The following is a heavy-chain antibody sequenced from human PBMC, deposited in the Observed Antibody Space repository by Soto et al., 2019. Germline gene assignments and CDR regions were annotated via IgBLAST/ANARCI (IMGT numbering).Heavy chain of an antibody. V-gene: IGHV4-31*03. Sequence: SETLSLTCTVSGGSISSGGYYWSWIRQHPGKDLEWIGYIYYSGSTYYNPSLKSRVTISVDTSKNQFSLKLSFVTAGDTAVYYCARAAYVTIFGVATRRYYDYGMGVWDVGTTIAV. CDR3: ARAAYVTIFGVATRRYYDYGMGV. J-gene: IGHJ6*02. D-gene: IGHD3-3*01. CDR2: IYYSGST. CDR1: GGSISSGGYY.